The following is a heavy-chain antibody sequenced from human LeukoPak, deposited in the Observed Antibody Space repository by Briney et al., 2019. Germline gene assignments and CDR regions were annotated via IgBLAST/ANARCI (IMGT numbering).Heavy chain of an antibody. CDR1: GYTFTSYA. CDR2: ISYDGSNK. V-gene: IGHV3-30*04. CDR3: AREGYYGSGSGGYFDY. D-gene: IGHD3-10*01. Sequence: SCKASGYTFTSYAMHWVRQAPGKGLEWVAVISYDGSNKYYADSVKGRFTISRDNSKNTLYLQMNSLRAEDTAVYYCAREGYYGSGSGGYFDYWGQGTLVTVSS. J-gene: IGHJ4*02.